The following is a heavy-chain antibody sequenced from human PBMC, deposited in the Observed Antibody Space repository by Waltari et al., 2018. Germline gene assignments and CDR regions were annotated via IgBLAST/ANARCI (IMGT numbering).Heavy chain of an antibody. J-gene: IGHJ5*02. CDR2: VYYSGST. Sequence: QLQLQESGPRLVKPSETLSLTCTVSGGSINTTTYFWAWIRQPPGKGLEWIGSVYYSGSTDYNESLKSRVTISVDTSKNQFSLNLSSVTAADTAVYYCASQDAAAVAYWFDPWGQGTPVTVSS. CDR1: GGSINTTTYF. CDR3: ASQDAAAVAYWFDP. D-gene: IGHD2-15*01. V-gene: IGHV4-39*01.